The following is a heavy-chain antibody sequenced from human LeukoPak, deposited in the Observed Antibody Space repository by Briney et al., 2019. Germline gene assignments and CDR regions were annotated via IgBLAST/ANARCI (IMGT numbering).Heavy chain of an antibody. CDR2: ITASGGNT. CDR3: AKGNGYSYGRYYFDY. Sequence: QPGGSLRLSCAASGFTFSSYAMGWVRQAPGKGLEWVSAITASGGNTYYADSVKGRFTFSRDNSKNTLYLQVNSLRAEDTAVYYCAKGNGYSYGRYYFDYWGQGTLVTVSS. D-gene: IGHD5-18*01. CDR1: GFTFSSYA. J-gene: IGHJ4*02. V-gene: IGHV3-23*01.